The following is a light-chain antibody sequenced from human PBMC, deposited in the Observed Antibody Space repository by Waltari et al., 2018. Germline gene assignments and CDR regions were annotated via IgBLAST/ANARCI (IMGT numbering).Light chain of an antibody. CDR1: SSDVGGYNY. CDR3: SSYTSSNTWV. CDR2: DVK. J-gene: IGLJ3*02. V-gene: IGLV2-14*03. Sequence: QSALTQPASVSGSPGQSITISCTGTSSDVGGYNYVSWYQQHPGKAPKRMIYDVKNRPSWLSNRSSGSKAGNTASLTISGLQAEDEADYYCSSYTSSNTWVFGGGTKLTVL.